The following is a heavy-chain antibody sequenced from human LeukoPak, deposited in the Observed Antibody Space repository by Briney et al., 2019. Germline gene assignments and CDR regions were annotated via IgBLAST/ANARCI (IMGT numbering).Heavy chain of an antibody. D-gene: IGHD6-19*01. CDR1: GGSISSYY. CDR3: ARDLLSTAGYFDY. J-gene: IGHJ4*02. Sequence: PSETLSLTCTVSGGSISSYYWSWIRQPPGKGLEWIGYIYYSGSTNYNPSLKSRVTISVDTSKNQFSLNLSSVTAADTAVYYCARDLLSTAGYFDYWGQGTPVIVSS. V-gene: IGHV4-59*01. CDR2: IYYSGST.